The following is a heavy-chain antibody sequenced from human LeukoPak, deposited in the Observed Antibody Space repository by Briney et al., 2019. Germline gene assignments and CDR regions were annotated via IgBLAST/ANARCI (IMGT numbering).Heavy chain of an antibody. V-gene: IGHV3-74*01. D-gene: IGHD6-19*01. CDR3: ASRVQSGWSFDY. CDR1: GFTFSSYW. J-gene: IGHJ4*02. Sequence: GGSQRLPCAASGFTFSSYWMHWVRQAPGKGLVWVSRISSDGTSTSYADSVKGRFTISRDNAESTLYLQMNSLRAEDTAVYYCASRVQSGWSFDYWGQGNLVTVSS. CDR2: ISSDGTST.